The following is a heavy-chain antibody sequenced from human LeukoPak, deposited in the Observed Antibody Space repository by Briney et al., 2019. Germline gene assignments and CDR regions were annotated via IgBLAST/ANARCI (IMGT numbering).Heavy chain of an antibody. V-gene: IGHV4-39*01. CDR2: IYYSGST. CDR3: ARSRDGYNHDAFDI. J-gene: IGHJ3*02. D-gene: IGHD5-24*01. CDR1: GGSISSSSYY. Sequence: SETLSLTCTVSGGSISSSSYYWGWIRQPPGKGLEWIGSIYYSGSTYYNPSLKSRVTISVDTSKNQFSLKLGSVTAADTAVYYCARSRDGYNHDAFDIWGQGTMVTVSS.